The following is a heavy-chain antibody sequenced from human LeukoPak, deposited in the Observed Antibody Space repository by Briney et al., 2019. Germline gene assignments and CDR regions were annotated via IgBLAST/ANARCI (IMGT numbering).Heavy chain of an antibody. V-gene: IGHV1-8*01. CDR2: MNPNSGNT. CDR3: ARSCSGGSCYRAYAFDI. Sequence: GASVKVSCKASGYTFTSYDINWVRQATGQGLEWMGWMNPNSGNTRYAQKFQGRVTMTRNTPISTAYMELSSLRSEDTAVYYCARSCSGGSCYRAYAFDIWGQGTMVTVSS. CDR1: GYTFTSYD. J-gene: IGHJ3*02. D-gene: IGHD2-15*01.